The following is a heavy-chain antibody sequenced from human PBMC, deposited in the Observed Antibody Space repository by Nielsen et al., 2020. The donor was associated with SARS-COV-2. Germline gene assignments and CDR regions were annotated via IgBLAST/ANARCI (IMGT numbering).Heavy chain of an antibody. D-gene: IGHD2-2*01. V-gene: IGHV1-18*01. CDR2: ISAYNGNT. CDR3: AREPDPDIVVVPAAIDGMDV. J-gene: IGHJ6*02. CDR1: GYTFTSYC. Sequence: ASVKVSCKASGYTFTSYCIRWVRQAPGQGLEWMGCISAYNGNTNYAQKLQGRVTMTTDTSTSTAYMELRSLRSDDTAVYYCAREPDPDIVVVPAAIDGMDVWGQGTTVTVSS.